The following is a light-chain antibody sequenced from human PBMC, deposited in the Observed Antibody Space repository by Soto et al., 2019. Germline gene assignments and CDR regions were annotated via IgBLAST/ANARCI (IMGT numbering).Light chain of an antibody. V-gene: IGKV3-11*01. J-gene: IGKJ4*01. CDR1: QTVSSY. CDR3: QQRSNWLLT. Sequence: EIVLTQSPATLSLSPGDRATLSCRASQTVSSYLAWYQQKPGQAPRLLIYDKSNRATGIPARFSGSGSGTDFTLTISSREPEDFAVYYCQQRSNWLLTFGGGTKVEIK. CDR2: DKS.